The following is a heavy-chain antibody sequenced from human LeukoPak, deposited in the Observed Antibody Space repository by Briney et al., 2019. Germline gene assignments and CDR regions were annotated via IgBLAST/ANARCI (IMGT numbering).Heavy chain of an antibody. CDR2: MNPSSGNT. Sequence: GASVKVSCKASGYTFTSYDINWVRQATGQGLEWMGWMNPSSGNTGYAQKFQGRVTMTRNTSISTAYMELSSLRSEDTAVYYCARALMVRGVVYFGYWGQGTLVTVSS. J-gene: IGHJ4*02. D-gene: IGHD3-10*01. CDR3: ARALMVRGVVYFGY. CDR1: GYTFTSYD. V-gene: IGHV1-8*01.